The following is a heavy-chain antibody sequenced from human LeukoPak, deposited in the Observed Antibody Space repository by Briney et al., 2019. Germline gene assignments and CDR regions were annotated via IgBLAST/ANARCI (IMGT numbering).Heavy chain of an antibody. J-gene: IGHJ6*03. CDR2: ISSSGSTI. CDR3: AKDEGYCSGGSCYFNYYYMDV. CDR1: GFTFSSYE. Sequence: GGSLRLSCAASGFTFSSYEMNWVRQAPGKGLEWVSYISSSGSTIYYADPVKGRFTISRDHAKNSLYLQMNSPRAEDTAVYYCAKDEGYCSGGSCYFNYYYMDVWGKGTTVTVSS. D-gene: IGHD2-15*01. V-gene: IGHV3-48*03.